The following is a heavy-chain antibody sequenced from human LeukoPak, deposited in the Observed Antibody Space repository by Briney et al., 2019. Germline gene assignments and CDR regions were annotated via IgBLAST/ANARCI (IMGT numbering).Heavy chain of an antibody. V-gene: IGHV3-33*06. Sequence: PGRSLRLSCAASGFTFSSYGMHWVRQAPGKGLEWVAVIWYDGSNKYYADSVKGRFSISRDDARKSLYLQMNSLRAEDTALYYCAKDRPNWAIDGWGQGTQVTVSS. J-gene: IGHJ4*02. CDR1: GFTFSSYG. D-gene: IGHD3-16*01. CDR3: AKDRPNWAIDG. CDR2: IWYDGSNK.